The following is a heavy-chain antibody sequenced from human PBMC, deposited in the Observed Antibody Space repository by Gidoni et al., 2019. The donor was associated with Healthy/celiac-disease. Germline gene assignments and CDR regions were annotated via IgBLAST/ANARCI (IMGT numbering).Heavy chain of an antibody. J-gene: IGHJ4*02. Sequence: QVQLVQSGAAVKKHGSSVKVYSKASGGTFSRYAISWVRQAPGQGLKWMGGIIPTFGTANYAQKFQGRVTITADESTSTAYMELSSLRSEDTAVYYCACFSGYSYGFTHPPFFDYWGQGTLVTVSS. CDR2: IIPTFGTA. D-gene: IGHD5-18*01. CDR1: GGTFSRYA. CDR3: ACFSGYSYGFTHPPFFDY. V-gene: IGHV1-69*01.